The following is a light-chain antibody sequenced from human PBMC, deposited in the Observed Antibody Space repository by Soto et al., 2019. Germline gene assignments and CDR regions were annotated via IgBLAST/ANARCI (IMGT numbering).Light chain of an antibody. CDR2: GAS. CDR1: QSVSSNY. V-gene: IGKV3-20*01. Sequence: EIVLTQSPGTLSLSPGGRATLSCRASQSVSSNYLAWYQQKPGQAPRLLIYGASSRATGIPDRFSGSGSGTDFTLTISRMEPEDFAVYYCQQYGGSPYTFGQGTKLEIK. CDR3: QQYGGSPYT. J-gene: IGKJ2*01.